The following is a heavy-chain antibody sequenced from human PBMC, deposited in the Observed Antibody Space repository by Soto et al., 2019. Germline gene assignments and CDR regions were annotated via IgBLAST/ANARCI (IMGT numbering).Heavy chain of an antibody. Sequence: GESLKLSCKGSGYSFTSYSISWVRQMPGKGLEWMGRIDPSDSYTNYSPSFQGHVTISADKYISTAYLQWSSLKASDTAMYYCARHVMGGYEIDYWGQGTLVTVSS. CDR3: ARHVMGGYEIDY. CDR1: GYSFTSYS. CDR2: IDPSDSYT. V-gene: IGHV5-10-1*01. J-gene: IGHJ4*02. D-gene: IGHD5-12*01.